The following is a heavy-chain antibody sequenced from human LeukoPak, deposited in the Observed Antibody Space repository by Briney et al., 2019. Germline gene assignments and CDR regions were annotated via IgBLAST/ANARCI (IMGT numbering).Heavy chain of an antibody. CDR3: ASNQQWLVGGHDY. J-gene: IGHJ4*02. V-gene: IGHV3-21*01. D-gene: IGHD6-19*01. CDR1: GFTFGSYA. CDR2: ISSGSSFI. Sequence: GGSLRLSCAASGFTFGSYAMNWVRQAPGKGLEWVSSISSGSSFIYYADSVKGRFTISRDNAKNSLYLQMNSLRAEDTAVYYCASNQQWLVGGHDYWGQGTLVTVSS.